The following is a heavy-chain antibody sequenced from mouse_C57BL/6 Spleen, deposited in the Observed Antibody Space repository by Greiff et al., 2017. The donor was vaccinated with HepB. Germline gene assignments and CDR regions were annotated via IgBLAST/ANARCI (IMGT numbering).Heavy chain of an antibody. CDR2: IDPSDSYT. CDR1: GYTFTSYW. CDR3: ASMVTTEAWFAY. V-gene: IGHV1-69*01. Sequence: QVQLKQPGAELVMPGASVKLSCKASGYTFTSYWMHWVKQRPGQGLEWIGEIDPSDSYTNYNQKFKGKSTLTVDKSSSTAYMQLSSLTSEDSAVYYCASMVTTEAWFAYWGQGTLVTVSA. D-gene: IGHD2-2*01. J-gene: IGHJ3*01.